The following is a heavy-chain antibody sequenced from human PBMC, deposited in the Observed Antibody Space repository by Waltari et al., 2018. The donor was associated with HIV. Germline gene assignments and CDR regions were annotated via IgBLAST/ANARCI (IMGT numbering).Heavy chain of an antibody. CDR3: ARAFMIRGTGAFDI. D-gene: IGHD3-10*01. V-gene: IGHV3-48*03. J-gene: IGHJ3*02. CDR1: GSPFSRYE. CDR2: ISSSGSTI. Sequence: EVQVVESGGGLVQPGGSLRLSCAASGSPFSRYEMNWVRQAPGKGLELVSYISSSGSTIYFADSVKGRFTMSRDNAKNSLYLRMNSLRAEDTAVYYCARAFMIRGTGAFDIWGQGTMVTVSS.